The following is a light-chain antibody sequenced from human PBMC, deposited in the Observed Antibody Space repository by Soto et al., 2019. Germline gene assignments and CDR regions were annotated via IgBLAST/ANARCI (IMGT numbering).Light chain of an antibody. CDR1: QSISNRY. J-gene: IGKJ2*03. Sequence: IVLTQSPGALSLSPGERATLSCRASQSISNRYLAWYQHKPGQAPRLLIYGASSRATGIPDRFSGSGSGTDLTLTISRLEPEDFAVYYCHGEIGFGQGTKRE. CDR2: GAS. CDR3: HGEIG. V-gene: IGKV3-20*01.